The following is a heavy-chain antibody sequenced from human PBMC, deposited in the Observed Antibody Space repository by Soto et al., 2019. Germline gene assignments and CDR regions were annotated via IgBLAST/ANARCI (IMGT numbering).Heavy chain of an antibody. CDR1: GFSFSPSG. D-gene: IGHD5-12*01. CDR2: IWNDGSTT. J-gene: IGHJ4*02. Sequence: LVESGGGVAQPGRSLRLSCTTSGFSFSPSGMHWVRQAPGRGLEWVGIIWNDGSTTHYADSVKGRFTISRDNSKNTLQLQMNSLRDEDTAVYYCARDGRHYDVDYWGQGTLVTVSS. V-gene: IGHV3-33*01. CDR3: ARDGRHYDVDY.